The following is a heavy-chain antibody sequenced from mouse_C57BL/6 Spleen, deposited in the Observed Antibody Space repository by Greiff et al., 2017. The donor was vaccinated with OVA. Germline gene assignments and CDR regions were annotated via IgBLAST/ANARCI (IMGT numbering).Heavy chain of an antibody. CDR3: ARGGPVFDV. CDR2: ISYDGSN. V-gene: IGHV3-6*01. CDR1: GYSITSGYY. J-gene: IGHJ1*03. Sequence: VQLQQSGPGLVKPSQSLSLTCSVTGYSITSGYYWNWIRQFPGNKLEWMGYISYDGSNNYNPSLKNRISITRDTSKNQFFLKLNSVTTEDTATYYCARGGPVFDVWGTGTTVTVSS.